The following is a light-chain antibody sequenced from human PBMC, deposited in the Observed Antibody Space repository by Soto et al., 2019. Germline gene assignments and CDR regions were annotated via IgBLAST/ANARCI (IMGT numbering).Light chain of an antibody. CDR2: SNN. V-gene: IGLV1-47*02. Sequence: QPVLTQPPSASGTPGQRVTISCSGSSSNIGSNYVYWYQQLPGTAPKLLIYSNNQRPSGVPDRFSGSKSGTSASLAISGLRSEDEADYYCAAWDDSLSAHYVFGTGTKVTVL. J-gene: IGLJ1*01. CDR1: SSNIGSNY. CDR3: AAWDDSLSAHYV.